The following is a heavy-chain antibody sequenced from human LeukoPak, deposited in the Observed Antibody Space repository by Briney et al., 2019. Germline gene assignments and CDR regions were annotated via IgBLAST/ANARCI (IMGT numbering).Heavy chain of an antibody. CDR1: GYTFTGYY. D-gene: IGHD5-24*01. CDR2: INTNSGGT. CDR3: ARARMSRDGYNWDY. Sequence: GASVKVSCTASGYTFTGYYMHWVRQAPGQGLEWMGRINTNSGGTNYAQKFQGRVTMTRDTSISTAYMELSRLRSDDTAVYYCARARMSRDGYNWDYWGQGTLVTVSS. V-gene: IGHV1-2*06. J-gene: IGHJ4*02.